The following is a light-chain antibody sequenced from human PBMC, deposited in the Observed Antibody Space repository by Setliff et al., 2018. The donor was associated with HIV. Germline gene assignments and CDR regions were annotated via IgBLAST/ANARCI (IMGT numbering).Light chain of an antibody. Sequence: QSVLTQPPSVSGAPGKRVTISCTGSSSNIGAGYDVHWYQQLPGTAPKLLIYGYTNRASGVPDRFSGSRSGASASLAITGLQAEDEADYYCQSYDSSLSGFYVFGTGTKVTVL. CDR3: QSYDSSLSGFYV. J-gene: IGLJ1*01. V-gene: IGLV1-40*01. CDR2: GYT. CDR1: SSNIGAGYD.